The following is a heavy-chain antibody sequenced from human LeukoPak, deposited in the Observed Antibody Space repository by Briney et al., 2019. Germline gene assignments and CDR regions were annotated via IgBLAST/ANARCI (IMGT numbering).Heavy chain of an antibody. J-gene: IGHJ6*02. V-gene: IGHV4-59*01. D-gene: IGHD3-22*01. CDR2: IYYGGST. CDR3: ARDPGYYYDSSGPDYYYYYGMDV. Sequence: SETLSLTCTVSGGSISSYYWSWIRQPPGKGLEWIGYIYYGGSTNYNPSLKSRVTISVDTSKNQFSLKLSSVTAADTAVYYCARDPGYYYDSSGPDYYYYYGMDVWGQGTTVTVSS. CDR1: GGSISSYY.